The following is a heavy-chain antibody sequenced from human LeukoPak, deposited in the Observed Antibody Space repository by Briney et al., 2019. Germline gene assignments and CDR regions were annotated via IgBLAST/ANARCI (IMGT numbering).Heavy chain of an antibody. CDR2: INSDGSST. V-gene: IGHV3-74*01. CDR1: GFTFSSYW. D-gene: IGHD3-10*01. J-gene: IGHJ4*02. CDR3: ARGVGGGLWFGGYYFDY. Sequence: GGSLRLSCAASGFTFSSYWMHWVRQAPGKGLVWVSRINSDGSSTSYADSVKGRFTISRDNAKNTLYLQMNSLRAEDTAVYCCARGVGGGLWFGGYYFDYWGQGTLVTVSS.